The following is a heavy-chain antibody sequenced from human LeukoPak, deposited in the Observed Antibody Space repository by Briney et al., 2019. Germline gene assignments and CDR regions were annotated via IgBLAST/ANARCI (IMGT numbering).Heavy chain of an antibody. J-gene: IGHJ4*02. CDR3: ARVRYSDSSVLTRKRSYYFDY. Sequence: SDTLSHTCTVSGDSISSGSYYWSWIRQPAGKGLEWIGRSYTSVRPNYNPALKSRVTMSVDTSKTQFSLKLSSVTAADTAVYYCARVRYSDSSVLTRKRSYYFDYWGQGTLVTVSS. CDR2: SYTSVRP. V-gene: IGHV4-61*02. D-gene: IGHD3-22*01. CDR1: GDSISSGSYY.